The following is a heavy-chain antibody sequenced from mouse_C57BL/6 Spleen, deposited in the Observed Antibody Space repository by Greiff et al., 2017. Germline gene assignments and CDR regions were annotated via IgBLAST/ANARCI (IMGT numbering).Heavy chain of an antibody. CDR1: GYTFTDYY. D-gene: IGHD1-1*02. Sequence: VQLVESGAELVRPGASVKLSCKASGYTFTDYYINWVKQRPGQGLEWIARIYPGSGNTYYNEKFKGKATLTAEKSSSTAYMQLSSLTSEDSAVYFCASGGYYGYFDVWGTGTTVTVSS. CDR2: IYPGSGNT. V-gene: IGHV1-76*01. J-gene: IGHJ1*03. CDR3: ASGGYYGYFDV.